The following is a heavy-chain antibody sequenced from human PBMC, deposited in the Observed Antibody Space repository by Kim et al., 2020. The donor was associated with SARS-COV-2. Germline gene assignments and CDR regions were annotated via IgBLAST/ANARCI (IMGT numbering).Heavy chain of an antibody. D-gene: IGHD3-3*01. J-gene: IGHJ2*01. Sequence: SETLSLTCTVSGGSISSDYWSWIRQPPGKGLEWIGYIYYSGSTNYNPSLKSRVTISVDTSKNQFSLKLSSVTAADTAVYYCARDHREWLQYTANWYFDL. V-gene: IGHV4-59*01. CDR3: ARDHREWLQYTANWYFDL. CDR1: GGSISSDY. CDR2: IYYSGST.